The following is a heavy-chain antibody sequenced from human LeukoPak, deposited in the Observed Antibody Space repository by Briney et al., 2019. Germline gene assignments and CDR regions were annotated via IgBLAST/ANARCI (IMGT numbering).Heavy chain of an antibody. J-gene: IGHJ4*02. D-gene: IGHD1-1*01. V-gene: IGHV3-23*01. CDR2: IRGGGEI. Sequence: GGSLRLSCXXSXFSFTNYAXRWVRQAPGRGREWVSSIRGGGEIFYADSGKGRFTLSRDDSRNTVYLQLNNLRVEDTAIYYCAKANWVSNADAVWWGQGTQVTVSS. CDR1: XFSFTNYA. CDR3: AKANWVSNADAVW.